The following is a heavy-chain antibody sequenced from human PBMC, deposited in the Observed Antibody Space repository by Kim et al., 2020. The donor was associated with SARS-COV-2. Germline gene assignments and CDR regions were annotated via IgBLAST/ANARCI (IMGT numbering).Heavy chain of an antibody. V-gene: IGHV3-49*03. Sequence: GGSLRLSCTASGFTFGDYAMTWFRQAPGKGLEWVGFIRSKAYGGTTEYAASVKGRFTISRDDSKNIAYLQMNSLKTEDTAVYYCTRTMVTEYYFDYWGQGTLVTVSS. D-gene: IGHD4-17*01. CDR2: IRSKAYGGTT. CDR3: TRTMVTEYYFDY. CDR1: GFTFGDYA. J-gene: IGHJ4*02.